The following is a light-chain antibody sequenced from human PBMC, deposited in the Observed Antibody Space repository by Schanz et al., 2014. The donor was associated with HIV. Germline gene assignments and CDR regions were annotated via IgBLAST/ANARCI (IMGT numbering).Light chain of an antibody. CDR3: QQYNNWWT. CDR2: SAS. J-gene: IGKJ1*01. V-gene: IGKV3-15*01. Sequence: EIVMTQSPAPLSVSPGESATLSCRASQSVSSNLAWYQQKPGQAPRLLIYSASTRATGIPSRFSGSGSGTEFTLTISSLQSEDFAVYYCQQYNNWWTFGQGTKVEIK. CDR1: QSVSSN.